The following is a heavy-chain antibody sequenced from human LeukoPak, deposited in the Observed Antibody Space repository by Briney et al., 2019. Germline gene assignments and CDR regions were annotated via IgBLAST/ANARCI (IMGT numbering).Heavy chain of an antibody. CDR3: AKDSKRFDY. CDR1: GFTFSTYA. D-gene: IGHD2/OR15-2a*01. J-gene: IGHJ4*02. Sequence: PGGSLRLSCTASGFTFSTYAMSWVRQAPGKGLEWVSAISGSSSITYYADSVKGRFTISRDNSKNTLYLQMNSLRAEDTAVYYCAKDSKRFDYGGQGTLVTVS. V-gene: IGHV3-23*01. CDR2: ISGSSSIT.